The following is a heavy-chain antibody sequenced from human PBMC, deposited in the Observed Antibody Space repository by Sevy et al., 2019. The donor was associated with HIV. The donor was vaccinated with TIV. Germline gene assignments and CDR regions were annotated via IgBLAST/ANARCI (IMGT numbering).Heavy chain of an antibody. CDR1: GFTFSSYG. CDR3: ASDILTGSDF. V-gene: IGHV3-30*02. CDR2: IWYDGSDT. D-gene: IGHD3-9*01. Sequence: GGSLRLSCAASGFTFSSYGMHWVRQAPGKGLEWVAFIWYDGSDTYYADSVKGRFNISRDNSKNTLYLQMNSLRTVDTAIYYCASDILTGSDFWGQGTLVTVSS. J-gene: IGHJ4*02.